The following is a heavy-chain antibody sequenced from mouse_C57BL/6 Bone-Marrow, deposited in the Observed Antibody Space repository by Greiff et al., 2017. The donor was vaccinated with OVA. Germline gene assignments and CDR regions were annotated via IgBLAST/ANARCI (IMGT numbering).Heavy chain of an antibody. V-gene: IGHV14-4*01. CDR2: IVPENGET. CDR3: TTPLYDYDSPWFAY. Sequence: EVMLVESGAELVRPGASVKLSCTASGFNIKDDYMHWVKQRPEQGLEWIGWIVPENGETEYASKFQGKATITADTSSKTAYRQLSSLTSEDTAVYYCTTPLYDYDSPWFAYWGQGTLVTVSA. D-gene: IGHD2-4*01. J-gene: IGHJ3*01. CDR1: GFNIKDDY.